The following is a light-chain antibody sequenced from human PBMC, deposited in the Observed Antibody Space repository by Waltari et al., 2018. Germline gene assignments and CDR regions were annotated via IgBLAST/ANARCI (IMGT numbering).Light chain of an antibody. CDR1: QSINKY. V-gene: IGKV3-20*01. CDR3: QKYGSLPAT. Sequence: EIMLTQSPGTLSLSPGERATLSCRASQSINKYLAGYQQKPGQAPRLLINDASIRATGIPYRFSGSGYGTDFSLTISRLEPEDYAVYYCQKYGSLPATFGRGTKVEIK. J-gene: IGKJ1*01. CDR2: DAS.